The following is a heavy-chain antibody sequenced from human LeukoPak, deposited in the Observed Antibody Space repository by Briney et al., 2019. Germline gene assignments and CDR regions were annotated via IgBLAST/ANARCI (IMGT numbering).Heavy chain of an antibody. CDR1: GYTFTSYD. Sequence: ASVKVSCKASGYTFTSYDINWVRQATGQGLEWMGWMNPNSGNTGYAQKSQGRVTITRNTSISTAYMELSSLRSEDTAVYYCARGRKDWNYYYYYMDVWGKGTTVTVSS. D-gene: IGHD3/OR15-3a*01. V-gene: IGHV1-8*03. J-gene: IGHJ6*03. CDR2: MNPNSGNT. CDR3: ARGRKDWNYYYYYMDV.